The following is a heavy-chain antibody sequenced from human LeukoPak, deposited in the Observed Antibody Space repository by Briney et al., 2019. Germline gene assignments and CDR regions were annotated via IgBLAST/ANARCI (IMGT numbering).Heavy chain of an antibody. D-gene: IGHD1-26*01. J-gene: IGHJ6*03. CDR3: AREWDHYYYYMDV. Sequence: ASVKVSCKASGYTFTGYYMHWVRQAPGQGLEWMGWINPNSGGTNYAQKFQGRVTMTRDTSISTAYKELSRLRSDDTAVYYCAREWDHYYYYMDVWGKGTTVTVSS. CDR1: GYTFTGYY. CDR2: INPNSGGT. V-gene: IGHV1-2*02.